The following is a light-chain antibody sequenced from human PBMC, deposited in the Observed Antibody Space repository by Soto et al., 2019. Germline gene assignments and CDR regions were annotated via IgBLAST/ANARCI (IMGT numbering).Light chain of an antibody. Sequence: EIVLTQSPATLSLSPWERATLSCRASQSVSSCLAWYQQKPGQAPRLLIHGASTRAPGFPARFSGSGSGTDFTLTISSLQSEDFAVYYCQQYDNWPWTFGQGTKVDIK. J-gene: IGKJ1*01. CDR2: GAS. CDR1: QSVSSC. V-gene: IGKV3-15*01. CDR3: QQYDNWPWT.